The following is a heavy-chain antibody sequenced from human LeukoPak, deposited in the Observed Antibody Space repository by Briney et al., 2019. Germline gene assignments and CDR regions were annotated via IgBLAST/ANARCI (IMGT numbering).Heavy chain of an antibody. Sequence: GGSLRLSCAASGFTFSSYEMHWVRQAPGKGLEWVSYISSSGITIYSADSVKGRFTISRDNAKNSLYLQMNSLGAEDTAVYYCSRDPATNGMDVWGQGTTVTVSS. D-gene: IGHD5-12*01. CDR1: GFTFSSYE. CDR2: ISSSGITI. CDR3: SRDPATNGMDV. J-gene: IGHJ6*02. V-gene: IGHV3-48*03.